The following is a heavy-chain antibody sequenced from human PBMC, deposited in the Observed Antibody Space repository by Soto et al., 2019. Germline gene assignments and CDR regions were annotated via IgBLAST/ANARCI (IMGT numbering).Heavy chain of an antibody. CDR3: AKPPDYNWSAS. CDR1: GFTFSSYA. V-gene: IGHV3-23*01. D-gene: IGHD3-10*01. CDR2: VSGSGGST. J-gene: IGHJ5*01. Sequence: EVQLLESGGGLVQPGGSLRLSCAASGFTFSSYAMSWVRQAPGKGLEWISAVSGSGGSTYYADSVKGRFTISRDNSKDTLYLQMNNLRAEDTAVYYCAKPPDYNWSASWGQGTLVTVSS.